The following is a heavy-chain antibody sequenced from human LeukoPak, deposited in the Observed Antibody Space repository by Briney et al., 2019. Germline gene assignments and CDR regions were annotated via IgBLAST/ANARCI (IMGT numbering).Heavy chain of an antibody. CDR3: TRRTWGVYYFDY. CDR2: IYYSGST. CDR1: GGSISSYY. V-gene: IGHV4-59*08. J-gene: IGHJ4*02. Sequence: SETLSLTCTVSGGSISSYYWSWIRQPPGKGLEWIGYIYYSGSTNYNPSLKSRVTISVDTSKNQFSLKLSSVTAADTAVYYCTRRTWGVYYFDYWGQRTLVTVSS. D-gene: IGHD3-10*01.